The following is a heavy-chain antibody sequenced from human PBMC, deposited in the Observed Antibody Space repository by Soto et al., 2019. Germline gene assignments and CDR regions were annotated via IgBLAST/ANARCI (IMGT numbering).Heavy chain of an antibody. J-gene: IGHJ6*02. Sequence: PGGSLRLSCAASGFTFSSYSMNWVRQAPGKGLEWVSYISSSSSTIYYADSVKGRFTISRDNAKNSLYLQMNSLRAEDTAVYYCARDPFYGMDVWGQGTTVTVSS. V-gene: IGHV3-48*01. CDR3: ARDPFYGMDV. CDR2: ISSSSSTI. CDR1: GFTFSSYS.